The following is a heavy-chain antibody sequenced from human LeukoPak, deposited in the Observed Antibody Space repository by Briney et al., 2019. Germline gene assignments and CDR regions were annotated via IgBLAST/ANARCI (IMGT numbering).Heavy chain of an antibody. V-gene: IGHV3-30*03. CDR2: ISYDGSNK. CDR3: ARDGLYGDYVIY. J-gene: IGHJ4*02. D-gene: IGHD4-17*01. CDR1: GFTFSSYG. Sequence: GGSLRLSCAASGFTFSSYGMHWVRQAPGKGLEWVAVISYDGSNKYYADSVKGRFTISRDNSKNTLYLQMNSLRAEDTAVYYCARDGLYGDYVIYWGQGILVTVSS.